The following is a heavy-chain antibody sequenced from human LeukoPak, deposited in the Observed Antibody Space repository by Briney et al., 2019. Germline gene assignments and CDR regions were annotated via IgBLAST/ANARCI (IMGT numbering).Heavy chain of an antibody. D-gene: IGHD6-6*01. V-gene: IGHV4-34*01. J-gene: IGHJ4*02. CDR3: ARGRPTRPVDY. Sequence: SETLSLTCAVYGGSFSGYYWSWIRQPPGKGLEWIGEINHSGSTNYNPSLKSRVTISVDTSKNQFSLKLSSVTAADTAVYYCARGRPTRPVDYWGQGTLVTVSS. CDR1: GGSFSGYY. CDR2: INHSGST.